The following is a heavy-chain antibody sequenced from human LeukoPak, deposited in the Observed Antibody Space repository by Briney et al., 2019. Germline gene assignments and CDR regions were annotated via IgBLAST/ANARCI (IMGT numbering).Heavy chain of an antibody. Sequence: GGSLKLSCAASGFPMHWVRQAPGKGLEWVALIQDDGATTNYADSVRGRFAHSRANSKSTVYLQLNSLRPDDAAVYYCASRSITLVVVISPFDYWGQGTLVTVSS. CDR3: ASRSITLVVVISPFDY. D-gene: IGHD3-22*01. V-gene: IGHV3-30*02. CDR1: GFP. J-gene: IGHJ4*02. CDR2: IQDDGATT.